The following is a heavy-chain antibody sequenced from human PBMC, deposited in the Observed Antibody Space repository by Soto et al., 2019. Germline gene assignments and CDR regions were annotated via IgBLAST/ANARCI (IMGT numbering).Heavy chain of an antibody. CDR1: GFTFSSYW. J-gene: IGHJ5*02. CDR3: ARGEYDFWSGSNWFDP. Sequence: GGSLRLSCAASGFTFSSYWLHWVRQAPGKGLVWVSRINSDGSSTRYADSVKGRFTISRDNAKNTLYLQMNSLRAEDTAVYYCARGEYDFWSGSNWFDPWGQGTLVTVSS. V-gene: IGHV3-74*01. CDR2: INSDGSST. D-gene: IGHD3-3*01.